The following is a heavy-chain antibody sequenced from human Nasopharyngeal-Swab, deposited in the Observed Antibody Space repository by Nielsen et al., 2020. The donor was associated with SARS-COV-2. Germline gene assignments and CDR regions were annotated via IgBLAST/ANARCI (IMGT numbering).Heavy chain of an antibody. CDR1: GFTFDDYA. J-gene: IGHJ5*01. V-gene: IGHV3-20*01. Sequence: GESLKISYAASGFTFDDYAMSWVRQVPGKGLEWVANINWIGGSADYSDAVKGRFTISRDNAKNSLYLQMNSLRAEDTAIYHCARQTIYSFGWFDSWGQGNLVTVSS. D-gene: IGHD3-3*01. CDR2: INWIGGSA. CDR3: ARQTIYSFGWFDS.